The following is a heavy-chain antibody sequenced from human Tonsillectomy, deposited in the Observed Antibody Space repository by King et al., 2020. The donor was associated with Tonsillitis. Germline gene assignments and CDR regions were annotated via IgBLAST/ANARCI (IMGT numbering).Heavy chain of an antibody. CDR1: GFTFSSYS. CDR3: ARDGDGVWSMDV. V-gene: IGHV3-48*02. J-gene: IGHJ6*02. D-gene: IGHD2-8*01. Sequence: VQLVESGGGLVQPGGSLRLSCAASGFTFSSYSMNWVRQAPGTGLEWVSYISSSSRIIYYADSVKGRFTISRDNAKNSLYLQMNSLRDEDTAVYYCARDGDGVWSMDVWGQGTTVNVSS. CDR2: ISSSSRII.